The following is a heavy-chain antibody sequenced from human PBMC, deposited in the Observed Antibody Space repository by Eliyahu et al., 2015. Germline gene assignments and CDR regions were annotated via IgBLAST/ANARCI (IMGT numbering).Heavy chain of an antibody. Sequence: QVQLQESGPGLVKPSQTLSLTCAVSGDSISSGGYYWXWIRPHPGKGLEWIGYIYYSGSTYSNPSLKSRLTISLDTSKNQFSLXLSSVTAADTAVYYCARASGYSGYGADFFDSWGQGTLVTVSS. CDR1: GDSISSGGYY. V-gene: IGHV4-31*11. CDR3: ARASGYSGYGADFFDS. D-gene: IGHD5-12*01. CDR2: IYYSGST. J-gene: IGHJ4*02.